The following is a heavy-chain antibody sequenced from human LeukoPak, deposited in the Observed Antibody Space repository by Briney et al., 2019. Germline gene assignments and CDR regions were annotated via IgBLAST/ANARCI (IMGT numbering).Heavy chain of an antibody. CDR1: GASISNYY. D-gene: IGHD1-1*01. Sequence: SETLSLTCTVSGASISNYYWSWIRQPPGKGLEWIGYIYYSGSTNYNPSLKSRLTISVDTSKNQFSLKLSSVTAADTAVYYCARDSTTGLLGYWGQGTLVTVSS. CDR3: ARDSTTGLLGY. V-gene: IGHV4-59*01. J-gene: IGHJ4*02. CDR2: IYYSGST.